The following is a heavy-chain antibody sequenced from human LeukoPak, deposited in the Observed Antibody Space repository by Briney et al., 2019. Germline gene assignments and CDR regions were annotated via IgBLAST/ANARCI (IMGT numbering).Heavy chain of an antibody. CDR3: ARRAGAYSHPYDY. Sequence: GGSLRLSCTVSGFTVSSNSMSWVRQAPGKGLEWVSFIYSDNTHYSHSVKGRFTISRDNSKNTLYLQMNSLRAEDPAVYYCARRAGAYSHPYDYWGQGTLVTVSS. V-gene: IGHV3-53*01. CDR1: GFTVSSNS. CDR2: IYSDNT. D-gene: IGHD4/OR15-4a*01. J-gene: IGHJ4*02.